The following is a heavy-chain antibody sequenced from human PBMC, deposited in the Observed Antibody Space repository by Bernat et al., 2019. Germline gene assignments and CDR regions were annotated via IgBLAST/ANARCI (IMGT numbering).Heavy chain of an antibody. V-gene: IGHV3-33*01. D-gene: IGHD3-3*01. J-gene: IGHJ6*03. Sequence: QVQLVESGGGVVQPGRSLRLSCAASGFTFSSYGMHWVRQAPGKGLDWVAVIWYDGSNKYYADSVKGRFTISSDNSKNRLYLKMNSLRAEETAVYYCARDGDDFWSGYCPPPSYYMDVWGKGTTVTVSS. CDR2: IWYDGSNK. CDR1: GFTFSSYG. CDR3: ARDGDDFWSGYCPPPSYYMDV.